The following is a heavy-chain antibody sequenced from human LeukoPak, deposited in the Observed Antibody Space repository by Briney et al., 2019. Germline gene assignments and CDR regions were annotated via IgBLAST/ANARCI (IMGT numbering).Heavy chain of an antibody. D-gene: IGHD2-15*01. CDR1: GFTFSSYA. V-gene: IGHV3-23*01. J-gene: IGHJ5*02. CDR2: ISGSGGST. Sequence: PGGSLRLSCAASGFTFSSYAMSWVRQAPGKGLEWVSTISGSGGSTYYAGSVKGRFTISRDNSKNTLYLQMNSLRAEDTAVYYCAKDRGYDCSGGTCRFDPWGQGTLVTVSS. CDR3: AKDRGYDCSGGTCRFDP.